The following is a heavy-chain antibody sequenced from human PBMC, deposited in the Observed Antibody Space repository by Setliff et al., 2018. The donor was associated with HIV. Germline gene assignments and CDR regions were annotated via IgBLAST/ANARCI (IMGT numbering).Heavy chain of an antibody. V-gene: IGHV3-7*01. CDR3: AAVFTGEPGRSLDY. J-gene: IGHJ4*02. Sequence: PGGFLRLSCDASGFTLSNYYMTWVRQAPGKGLEWVANIKQEVKDTYYVDSVKGRFFISRDNAKNSQYLLMSDLRAEDTAVYYCAAVFTGEPGRSLDYWGQGTPVT. CDR2: IKQEVKDT. CDR1: GFTLSNYY. D-gene: IGHD1-26*01.